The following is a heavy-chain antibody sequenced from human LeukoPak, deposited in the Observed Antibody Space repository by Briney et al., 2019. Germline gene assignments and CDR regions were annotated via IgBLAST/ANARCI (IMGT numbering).Heavy chain of an antibody. J-gene: IGHJ4*02. D-gene: IGHD2-15*01. CDR3: ARAGGYCGRISCPYYFDY. CDR2: MNPNSGNT. Sequence: ASVKVSCKASGYTFTSYDINWVRQATGQGLEWMGWMNPNSGNTGYAQKFQGRVTMTRDTSISTAYMELSSLRSEDTAVYYCARAGGYCGRISCPYYFDYWGQGSLVAVSS. V-gene: IGHV1-8*01. CDR1: GYTFTSYD.